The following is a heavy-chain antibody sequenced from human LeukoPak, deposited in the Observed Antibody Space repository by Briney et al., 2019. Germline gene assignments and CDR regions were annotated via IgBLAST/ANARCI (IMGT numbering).Heavy chain of an antibody. CDR1: GHTFTTYY. J-gene: IGHJ4*02. D-gene: IGHD3-10*02. CDR2: INPSGGST. CDR3: ARGGITMFYDC. V-gene: IGHV1-46*01. Sequence: ASVKVSCKASGHTFTTYYVHWVRQAPGQGLEWMGIINPSGGSTTYAQKFQGRVTMTRDTSSSTVYMELSSLRSEDTAVYFCARGGITMFYDCWGQGTLVTVSS.